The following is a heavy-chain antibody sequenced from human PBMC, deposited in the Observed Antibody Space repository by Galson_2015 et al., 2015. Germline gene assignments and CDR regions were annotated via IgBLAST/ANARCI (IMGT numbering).Heavy chain of an antibody. CDR2: IYPGDSDT. CDR3: ARQRGSTWYSDY. CDR1: GSSFATYW. Sequence: QSGAEVKKPGESLKISCTSSGSSFATYWIGWVRQMPGEGLEWMGIIYPGDSDTRYSPSFQGQVTISADKSISTAYLQWSSLKASDTAMYYCARQRGSTWYSDYWGQGTLVTVSS. V-gene: IGHV5-51*01. D-gene: IGHD6-13*01. J-gene: IGHJ4*02.